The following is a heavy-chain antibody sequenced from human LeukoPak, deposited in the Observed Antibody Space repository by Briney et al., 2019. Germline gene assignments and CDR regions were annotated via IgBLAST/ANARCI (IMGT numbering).Heavy chain of an antibody. Sequence: PGGSLILSCAASGFTFSSYGMHWVRQAPGKGLEWVAVISYDGSNKYYADSVKGRFTISRDNSKSTLYLQMNSLRAEDTAVYYCAKDQLHCSGGSCPLGWFDPWGQGTLVTVSS. J-gene: IGHJ5*02. D-gene: IGHD2-15*01. CDR3: AKDQLHCSGGSCPLGWFDP. V-gene: IGHV3-30*18. CDR2: ISYDGSNK. CDR1: GFTFSSYG.